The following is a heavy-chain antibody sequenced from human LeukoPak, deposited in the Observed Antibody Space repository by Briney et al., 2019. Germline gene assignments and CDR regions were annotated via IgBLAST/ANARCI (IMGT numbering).Heavy chain of an antibody. J-gene: IGHJ5*02. CDR2: IYYSGST. CDR1: GGSTSSSSYY. CDR3: ARETDGYESSNWLDP. D-gene: IGHD5-12*01. V-gene: IGHV4-39*07. Sequence: SETLSLTCTVSGGSTSSSSYYWGWIRQPPGKGLEWIGSIYYSGSTYYNPSLKSRVTISVDTSKNQFSLKLSSVTAADTAVYYCARETDGYESSNWLDPWGQGTLVTVSS.